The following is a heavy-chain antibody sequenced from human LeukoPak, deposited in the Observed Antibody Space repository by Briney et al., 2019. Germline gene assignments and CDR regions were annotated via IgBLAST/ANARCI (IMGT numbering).Heavy chain of an antibody. V-gene: IGHV5-51*01. Sequence: GESLKISCKGSGYSFTSYWIGWVRQMPGKGVVWMGIIYPGDSDTRYSPSFQGQVTISVDKSISPAYLQWSCLKASDTAMYYCARQGLSYSYGIDYWGQGTLVTVSS. J-gene: IGHJ4*02. CDR1: GYSFTSYW. D-gene: IGHD5-18*01. CDR3: ARQGLSYSYGIDY. CDR2: IYPGDSDT.